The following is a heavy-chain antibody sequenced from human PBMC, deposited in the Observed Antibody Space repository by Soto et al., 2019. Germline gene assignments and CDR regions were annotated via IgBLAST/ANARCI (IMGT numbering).Heavy chain of an antibody. CDR1: GYTFSTYW. Sequence: GESLKISCKGSGYTFSTYWIAWVRQMPGKGLEWMGIIYPGDSDTKYSPAFQGQVTISADKSINTAYLQWTSLEASDTAMYYCARKFAPEFFDSWGQGTLVTVS. D-gene: IGHD3-10*01. J-gene: IGHJ4*02. V-gene: IGHV5-51*01. CDR3: ARKFAPEFFDS. CDR2: IYPGDSDT.